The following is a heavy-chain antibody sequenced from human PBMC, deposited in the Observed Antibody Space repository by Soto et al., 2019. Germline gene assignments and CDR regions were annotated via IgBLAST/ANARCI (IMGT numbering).Heavy chain of an antibody. CDR1: GGSISSYY. CDR3: ARGGYSYGKGYYYYYMDV. Sequence: SETLSLTCTVSGGSISSYYWSWIRQPPGKGLEWIGYIYYSGSTNYNPSLKSRVTISVDTSKNQFSLKLSSVTAADTAVYYCARGGYSYGKGYYYYYMDVWGKGTTVTVSS. V-gene: IGHV4-59*01. D-gene: IGHD5-18*01. J-gene: IGHJ6*03. CDR2: IYYSGST.